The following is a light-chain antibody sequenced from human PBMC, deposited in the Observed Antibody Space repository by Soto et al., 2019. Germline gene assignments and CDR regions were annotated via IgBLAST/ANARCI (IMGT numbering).Light chain of an antibody. CDR3: QQYDSTPPT. J-gene: IGKJ1*01. CDR2: GAS. Sequence: EIVLTQSPGTLSLSPGERATLSFRASKSVNSNYLAWYQRKPGQAPRLLIYGASNRATDIPHRFSASGSGTDFTLTITRLEAEDFAVYYCQQYDSTPPTFGQGTKVEV. CDR1: KSVNSNY. V-gene: IGKV3-20*01.